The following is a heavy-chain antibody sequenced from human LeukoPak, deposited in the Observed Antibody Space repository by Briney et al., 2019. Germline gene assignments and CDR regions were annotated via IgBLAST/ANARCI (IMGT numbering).Heavy chain of an antibody. CDR2: IYTSGST. CDR1: GDSISSYY. J-gene: IGHJ6*03. D-gene: IGHD2-2*01. Sequence: SETLSLTCTVSGDSISSYYWSWIRQPAGKGLEWIGRIYTSGSTHYNPSLKSRDTMSVDTSKNQFSLKLSSVTAADTAVYYCARGRYCGSSSCDDYYYYYMDVWGKGTTVTVSS. V-gene: IGHV4-4*07. CDR3: ARGRYCGSSSCDDYYYYYMDV.